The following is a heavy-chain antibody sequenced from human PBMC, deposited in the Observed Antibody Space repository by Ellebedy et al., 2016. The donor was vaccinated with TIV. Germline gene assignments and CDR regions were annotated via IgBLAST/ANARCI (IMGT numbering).Heavy chain of an antibody. CDR3: ARTGFPGYYDSSGHDY. CDR2: ISSSSSYI. Sequence: PGGSLRLSCAAPGFTFTSYSRNWVRQAPGKGLEWVSSISSSSSYIYYADSVKGRFTISRDNAKNSLYLQMNSMRAEETAVYYCARTGFPGYYDSSGHDYWGQGTLVTVSS. CDR1: GFTFTSYS. V-gene: IGHV3-21*01. D-gene: IGHD3-22*01. J-gene: IGHJ4*02.